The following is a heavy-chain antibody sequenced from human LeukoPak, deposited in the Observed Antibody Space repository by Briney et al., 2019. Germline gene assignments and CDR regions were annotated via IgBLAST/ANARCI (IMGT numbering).Heavy chain of an antibody. CDR3: ARRGYYDSSGYLESITAFDY. J-gene: IGHJ4*02. CDR2: ISAYNGNT. D-gene: IGHD3-22*01. Sequence: ASVKVSCKASGYTFTSYGISWVRQAPGQGLEWMGWISAYNGNTNYAQKLQGRVTMTTDTSTSTAYMELRSLRSDDTAVCYCARRGYYDSSGYLESITAFDYWGQGTLVTVSS. CDR1: GYTFTSYG. V-gene: IGHV1-18*01.